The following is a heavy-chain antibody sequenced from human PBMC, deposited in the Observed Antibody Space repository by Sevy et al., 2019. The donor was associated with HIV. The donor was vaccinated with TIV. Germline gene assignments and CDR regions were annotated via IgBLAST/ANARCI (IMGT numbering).Heavy chain of an antibody. J-gene: IGHJ4*02. CDR2: ISYDGSKN. D-gene: IGHD3-3*01. V-gene: IGHV3-30*18. Sequence: GGSLRLSCAASGFTFSNYGMHWVRQAPGKGLEWVAVISYDGSKNYYADSVKGRFTISRDNSKKTLYLQMNSLGTEDTAVYYCAKRPSLFYLLDYWGQGTLVTVSS. CDR1: GFTFSNYG. CDR3: AKRPSLFYLLDY.